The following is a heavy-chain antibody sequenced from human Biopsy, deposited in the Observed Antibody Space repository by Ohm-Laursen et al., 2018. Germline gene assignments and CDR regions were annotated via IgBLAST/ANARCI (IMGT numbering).Heavy chain of an antibody. Sequence: GTLSLTCIVSRGSISNYYWTWIRQSPGKGLEWIGYIYYTGSTNYNPSVKSRVTISVDTSKNQFSLNLSSVTAADTAVYYCARLTGDYIWGNWRINHDPFDIWDQGTSVTVSS. CDR1: RGSISNYY. V-gene: IGHV4-59*12. D-gene: IGHD3-16*01. CDR3: ARLTGDYIWGNWRINHDPFDI. CDR2: IYYTGST. J-gene: IGHJ3*02.